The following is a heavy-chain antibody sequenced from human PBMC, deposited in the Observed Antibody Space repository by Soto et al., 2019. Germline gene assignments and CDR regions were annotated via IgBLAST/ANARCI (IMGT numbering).Heavy chain of an antibody. CDR1: GGSFSCYY. V-gene: IGHV4-34*01. Sequence: SETLSLTCAVYGGSFSCYYWSWIRQPPGKGLEWIGEINHSGSTNYNPSLKSRVTISVDTSKNQFSLKLSSVTAADTAVYYCARYVRITMVRGVITWFDPWGQGTLVTVSS. J-gene: IGHJ5*02. CDR2: INHSGST. D-gene: IGHD3-10*01. CDR3: ARYVRITMVRGVITWFDP.